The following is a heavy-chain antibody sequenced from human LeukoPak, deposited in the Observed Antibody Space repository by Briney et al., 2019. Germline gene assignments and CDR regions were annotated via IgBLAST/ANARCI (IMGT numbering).Heavy chain of an antibody. CDR2: IYSGGST. Sequence: GGSLRLSCAASGFTVSSNYMSWVRQAPEKGLEWVSVIYSGGSTYYADSVKGRFTISRDNSKNTLYLQMNSLRAEDTAVYYCARMILAITIFGVDQNWFDPWGQGTLVTVSS. CDR1: GFTVSSNY. V-gene: IGHV3-53*01. J-gene: IGHJ5*02. D-gene: IGHD3-3*01. CDR3: ARMILAITIFGVDQNWFDP.